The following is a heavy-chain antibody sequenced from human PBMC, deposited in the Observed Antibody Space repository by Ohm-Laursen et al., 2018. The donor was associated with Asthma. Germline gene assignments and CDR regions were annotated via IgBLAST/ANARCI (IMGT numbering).Heavy chain of an antibody. V-gene: IGHV3-30*18. CDR2: ISYDGSNK. J-gene: IGHJ4*02. Sequence: SLRLSCTASGFTFSTYGMHWVRQAPGKGLEWVALISYDGSNKYYADSVKGRFTISRDNSKNTLYLQMNSLRAEDTAVYYCAKDLYSSGWYDYWGQGTLVTVSS. CDR1: GFTFSTYG. CDR3: AKDLYSSGWYDY. D-gene: IGHD6-19*01.